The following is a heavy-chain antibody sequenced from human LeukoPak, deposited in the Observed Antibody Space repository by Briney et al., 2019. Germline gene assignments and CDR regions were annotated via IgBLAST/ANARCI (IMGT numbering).Heavy chain of an antibody. CDR2: IYYSGST. CDR1: GGSISSYY. D-gene: IGHD5-24*01. Sequence: KPSETLSLTCTVSGGSISSYYWSWIRQPPGKGLEWIGYIYYSGSTYYNPSLKSRVTISVDTSKNQFSLKLSSVTAADTAVYYCARERGLSGIEMATRSVFFDYWGQGTLVTVSS. V-gene: IGHV4-59*12. J-gene: IGHJ4*02. CDR3: ARERGLSGIEMATRSVFFDY.